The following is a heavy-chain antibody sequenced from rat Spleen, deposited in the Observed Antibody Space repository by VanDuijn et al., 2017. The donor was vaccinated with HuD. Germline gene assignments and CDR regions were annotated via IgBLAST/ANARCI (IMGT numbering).Heavy chain of an antibody. CDR2: INPDGSRT. V-gene: IGHV5-58*01. CDR3: ATHPLTDY. J-gene: IGHJ2*01. D-gene: IGHD1-11*01. CDR1: GFTFSSNW. Sequence: EVQLVESGGGLVQPGGSMKLSCAASGFTFSSNWLNWTRQAPGKGLEWVSSINPDGSRTYYPDSVKGRFTISRDNADNTVYLQMNSLRSEDTATYYCATHPLTDYWGQGVMVTVSS.